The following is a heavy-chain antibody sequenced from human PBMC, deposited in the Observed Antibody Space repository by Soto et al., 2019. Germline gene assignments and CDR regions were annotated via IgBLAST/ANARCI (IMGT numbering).Heavy chain of an antibody. CDR3: ARGAATVTTGWFDP. D-gene: IGHD4-17*01. CDR1: AYSISSVYY. CDR2: IYHSGST. V-gene: IGHV4-38-2*01. J-gene: IGHJ5*02. Sequence: SETLSLTCAVSAYSISSVYYWGWIRQTPGKGLVWIASIYHSGSTYYNPSHKSRVTISVDTSKTQFSLKLTSVPAADTAVYYCARGAATVTTGWFDPWGQGIMVTVSS.